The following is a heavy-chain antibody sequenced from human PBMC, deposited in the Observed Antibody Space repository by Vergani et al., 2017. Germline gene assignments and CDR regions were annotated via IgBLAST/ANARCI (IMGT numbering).Heavy chain of an antibody. Sequence: QVQLQESGPGLVKPSETLSLTCTVSGGSISSYYWSWIRQPPGKGLEWIGYIYYSGSTNYNPSLKSRVTISVDTSKNQFSLTLSSVTAADTAVYYCARGRRMXDFWSGKGGWYFDLWGRGTLVTVSS. J-gene: IGHJ2*01. CDR2: IYYSGST. CDR1: GGSISSYY. D-gene: IGHD3-3*01. CDR3: ARGRRMXDFWSGKGGWYFDL. V-gene: IGHV4-59*01.